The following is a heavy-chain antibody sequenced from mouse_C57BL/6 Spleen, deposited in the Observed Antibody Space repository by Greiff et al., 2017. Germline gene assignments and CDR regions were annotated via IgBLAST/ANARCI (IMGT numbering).Heavy chain of an antibody. CDR1: GYTFTSYW. V-gene: IGHV1-69*01. CDR3: ARGDNDSNYVPFDY. CDR2: IDPSDSYT. Sequence: QVQLQQPGAELVMPGASVKLSCKASGYTFTSYWMHWVKQRPGQGLEWIGEIDPSDSYTNYNQKFKGKSTLTVDKSSSTAYMQLSSLTSEDSAVYYCARGDNDSNYVPFDYWGQGTTRTVSS. J-gene: IGHJ2*01. D-gene: IGHD2-5*01.